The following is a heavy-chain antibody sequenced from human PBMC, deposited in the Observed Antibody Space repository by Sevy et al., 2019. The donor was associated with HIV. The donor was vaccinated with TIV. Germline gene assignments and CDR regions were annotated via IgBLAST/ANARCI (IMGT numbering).Heavy chain of an antibody. Sequence: GGSLRLSCAASGFTFSSYAMHWVRQAPGKGLEWVAVISYDGSNKYYADSVKGRFTISRDNSKNTLYLQMNSLRAEDTAVYYCARKQYYYDSSGYPATQHYGMDVWGQGTTVTVSS. J-gene: IGHJ6*02. CDR1: GFTFSSYA. CDR2: ISYDGSNK. V-gene: IGHV3-30-3*01. D-gene: IGHD3-22*01. CDR3: ARKQYYYDSSGYPATQHYGMDV.